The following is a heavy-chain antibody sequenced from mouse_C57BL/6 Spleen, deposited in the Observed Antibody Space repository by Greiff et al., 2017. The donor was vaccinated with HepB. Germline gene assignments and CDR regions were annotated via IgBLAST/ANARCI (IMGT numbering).Heavy chain of an antibody. D-gene: IGHD2-4*01. CDR1: GYTFTSYW. V-gene: IGHV1-59*01. CDR2: IDPSDSYT. J-gene: IGHJ3*01. CDR3: ASPYDSQAWFAY. Sequence: QVQLQQPGAELVRPGTSVKLSCKASGYTFTSYWMHWVKQRPGQGLEWIGVIDPSDSYTNYNQKFKGKATLTVDTSSSTAYMQLSSLTSEDSAVYYCASPYDSQAWFAYWGQGTLVTVSA.